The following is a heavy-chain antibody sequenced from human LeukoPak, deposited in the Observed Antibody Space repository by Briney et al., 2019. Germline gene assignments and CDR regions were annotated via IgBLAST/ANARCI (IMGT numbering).Heavy chain of an antibody. Sequence: GGSLRLSCAASGFTFSSYWTHWVRQAPGKGLVWVSRINSDGSSTSYADSVKGRFTISRDNAKNTLYLQMNSLRAEDTAVCYCARLQYCSGGSCYSYYYYGMDVWGQGTTVTVSS. CDR1: GFTFSSYW. J-gene: IGHJ6*02. CDR3: ARLQYCSGGSCYSYYYYGMDV. D-gene: IGHD2-15*01. CDR2: INSDGSST. V-gene: IGHV3-74*01.